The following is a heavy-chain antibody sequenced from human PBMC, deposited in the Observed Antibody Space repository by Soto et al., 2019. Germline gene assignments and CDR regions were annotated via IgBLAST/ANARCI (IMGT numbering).Heavy chain of an antibody. CDR1: GYTFTSYD. CDR2: MNPNSGNT. V-gene: IGHV1-8*01. Sequence: GASVKVSCKASGYTFTSYDINWVRQATGQGLEWMGWMNPNSGNTGYAQKFQGRVTMTRNTSISTAYMELSSLRSEDTAVYYCARGVRYYDFWSGSKEHYYYGMDVWGQGTTVTVSS. J-gene: IGHJ6*02. D-gene: IGHD3-3*01. CDR3: ARGVRYYDFWSGSKEHYYYGMDV.